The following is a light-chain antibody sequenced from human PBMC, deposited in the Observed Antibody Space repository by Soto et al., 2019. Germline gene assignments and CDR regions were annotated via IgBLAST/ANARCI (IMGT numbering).Light chain of an antibody. Sequence: QSVLTQPASVSGSPGQSITISCTGTSSDVGGYKYVSWYQQHPGKAPKLMIYEVTNRPSGVSNRFSGSKSGNTASLTVSGLQAEDGADYYCSSFSSSSTLYVFGTGTKVTVL. CDR1: SSDVGGYKY. CDR2: EVT. CDR3: SSFSSSSTLYV. V-gene: IGLV2-14*01. J-gene: IGLJ1*01.